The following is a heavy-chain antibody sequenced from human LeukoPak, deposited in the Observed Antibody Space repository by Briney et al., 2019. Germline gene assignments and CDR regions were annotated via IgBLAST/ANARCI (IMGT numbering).Heavy chain of an antibody. J-gene: IGHJ4*02. D-gene: IGHD2-8*02. V-gene: IGHV1-2*02. CDR1: GYTFTAYY. CDR3: ARGPELSTASYRDGFY. Sequence: ASVKVSCKASGYTFTAYYIHWVRQAPGQGLEWMAWINPNSGDSNYAEKFQGRVTMTRDTSINTAYIQLSRLTFDDTAVYYCARGPELSTASYRDGFYWGQGTLVTVSS. CDR2: INPNSGDS.